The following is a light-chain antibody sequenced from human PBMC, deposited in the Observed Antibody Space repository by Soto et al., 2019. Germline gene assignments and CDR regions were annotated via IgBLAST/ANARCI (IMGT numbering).Light chain of an antibody. CDR2: EVT. CDR3: SSYTSSSTYV. CDR1: SNDVGGYYY. Sequence: QSVLTQPASVSGPPGQSITISCTGTSNDVGGYYYVSWYQRHPGKAPKLMIYEVTNRPSGVSDRFSGSKSDNTASLTISGLQAEDEADYYCSSYTSSSTYVFGTGTQLTVL. V-gene: IGLV2-14*01. J-gene: IGLJ1*01.